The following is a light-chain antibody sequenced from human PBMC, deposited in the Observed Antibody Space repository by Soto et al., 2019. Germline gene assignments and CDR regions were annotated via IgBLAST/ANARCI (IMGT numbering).Light chain of an antibody. Sequence: DIQMTQSPSSLSASVGDRVTITCRASQSITNYLNWYQQKPGKAPKLLIYAASTLQSGVPPRFSGSGSGTDFTLTIISLQPEDFATYYCQHSYSTPRTFDQGTNVEIK. CDR1: QSITNY. CDR3: QHSYSTPRT. CDR2: AAS. V-gene: IGKV1-39*01. J-gene: IGKJ1*01.